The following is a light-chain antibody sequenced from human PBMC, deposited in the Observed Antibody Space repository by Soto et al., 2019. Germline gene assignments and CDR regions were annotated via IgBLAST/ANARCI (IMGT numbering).Light chain of an antibody. CDR2: GAS. Sequence: EIVMTQSPATLSVSPGERVTLSCRASQSVSDNVAWYQQKPGQAPRLLIYGASTRATGIPARFSGSGSGTEFTLXXSSLQSEDFAVYFCQQSNNWPYTFGQGTKLDIK. V-gene: IGKV3-15*01. J-gene: IGKJ2*01. CDR3: QQSNNWPYT. CDR1: QSVSDN.